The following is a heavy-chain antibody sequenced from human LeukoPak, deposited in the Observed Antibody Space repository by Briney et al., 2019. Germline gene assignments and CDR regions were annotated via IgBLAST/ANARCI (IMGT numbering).Heavy chain of an antibody. V-gene: IGHV4-61*02. CDR1: GDSISNDGYY. Sequence: SQTLSLTCTVSGDSISNDGYYWSWIRQPAGKGLEWIGRIFTSGSTNYNPSLKSRATISVDRSKNQFSLKLNSVTAADTAGYLWAREPTYDRGHPSGGQGPLAPAS. J-gene: IGHJ4*02. CDR2: IFTSGST. CDR3: AREPTYDRGHPS. D-gene: IGHD3-10*02.